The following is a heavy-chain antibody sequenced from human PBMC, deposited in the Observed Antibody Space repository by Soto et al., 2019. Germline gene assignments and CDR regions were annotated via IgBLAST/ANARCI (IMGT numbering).Heavy chain of an antibody. CDR1: GGSISSYY. V-gene: IGHV4-4*07. J-gene: IGHJ6*02. Sequence: SETLSLTCTVSGGSISSYYWSWIRQPAGKGLEWIGRIYTSGSTNYNPSLKSRVTMSVDTSKNQFSLKLSSVTAADTAVYYCERDYCSSTSCYRGYYYYGMDVWGQGTTVTVSS. CDR2: IYTSGST. CDR3: ERDYCSSTSCYRGYYYYGMDV. D-gene: IGHD2-2*02.